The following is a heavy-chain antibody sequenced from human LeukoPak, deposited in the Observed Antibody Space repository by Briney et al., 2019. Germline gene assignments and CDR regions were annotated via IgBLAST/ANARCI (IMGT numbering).Heavy chain of an antibody. CDR2: ISAGGVSLFSGSGSAA. V-gene: IGHV3-23*01. D-gene: IGHD2-15*01. Sequence: GGSLRLSCVASGFTFSNYAMIWVRQAPGKEPQWVSVISAGGVSLFSGSGSAAYYADSVGGRFTISRDNSKNTLYLQMNSLRADDTAVYYCAKAWWNSHLGFDCWGQGTLVTVSS. J-gene: IGHJ4*02. CDR3: AKAWWNSHLGFDC. CDR1: GFTFSNYA.